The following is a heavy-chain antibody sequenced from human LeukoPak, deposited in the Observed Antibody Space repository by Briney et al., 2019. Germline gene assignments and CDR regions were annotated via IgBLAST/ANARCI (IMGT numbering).Heavy chain of an antibody. CDR2: IKPNSGDT. J-gene: IGHJ6*03. CDR3: ARADSVPAGDYHYWYMDV. V-gene: IGHV1-2*02. D-gene: IGHD2-2*01. CDR1: GFTLTGYY. Sequence: ASVKVSCKASGFTLTGYYMHWVRQAPRQGLQWMGWIKPNSGDTDYAQKFQGRVTMTRGTSISTVYMELSSLRSDDTAVYYCARADSVPAGDYHYWYMDVWGKGTTVTVSS.